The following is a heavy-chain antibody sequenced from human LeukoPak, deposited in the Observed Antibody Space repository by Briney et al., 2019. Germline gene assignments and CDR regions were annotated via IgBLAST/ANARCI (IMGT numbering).Heavy chain of an antibody. D-gene: IGHD7-27*01. V-gene: IGHV4-30-2*01. CDR1: GGSISSGSYS. CDR2: IYPRGST. Sequence: KTSETLSLACAVSGGSISSGSYSWRWIRQPPGKGLEWIGYIYPRGSTYYNPSLKSRVILSLDKSANQSSLNLSSVTAADTAVYYCARFSPRAMGNYLDFWGQGTLVTVSS. CDR3: ARFSPRAMGNYLDF. J-gene: IGHJ4*02.